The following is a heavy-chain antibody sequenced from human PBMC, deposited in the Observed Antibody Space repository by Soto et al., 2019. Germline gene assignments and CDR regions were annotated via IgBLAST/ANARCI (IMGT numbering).Heavy chain of an antibody. Sequence: QVQLVESGGGVVQPGRSLRLSCAASGFTFSSYGMHWVRQAPGKGLEWGAVIWYDGSNKYYADSVKGRFTISRDNSKNTLYLQMNSLRAEDTAVYYCARNSGRYCSSTSCYRWFDPWGQGTLVTVSS. CDR1: GFTFSSYG. CDR2: IWYDGSNK. J-gene: IGHJ5*02. D-gene: IGHD2-2*01. V-gene: IGHV3-33*01. CDR3: ARNSGRYCSSTSCYRWFDP.